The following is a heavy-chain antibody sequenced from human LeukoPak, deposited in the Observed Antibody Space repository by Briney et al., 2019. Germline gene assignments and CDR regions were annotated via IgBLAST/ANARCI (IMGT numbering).Heavy chain of an antibody. J-gene: IGHJ4*02. D-gene: IGHD3-9*01. V-gene: IGHV1-18*01. Sequence: GASVKVSCKASGYTFTSYGISWVRQAPGQGLEWMGWISAYNGNTNYAQKLQGRVTMTTDTSTSTAYMELRSLRSDDTAVYYCARGPYDILTGYRPPDGYWGQGTLVTVSS. CDR2: ISAYNGNT. CDR3: ARGPYDILTGYRPPDGY. CDR1: GYTFTSYG.